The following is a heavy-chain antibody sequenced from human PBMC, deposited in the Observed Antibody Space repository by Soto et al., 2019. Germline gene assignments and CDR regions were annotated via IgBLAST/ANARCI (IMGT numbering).Heavy chain of an antibody. V-gene: IGHV4-30-4*01. Sequence: SETLSLTCTVSGGSISSGDYYWSWIRQPPGKGLEWIGYIYSSGSTSYNPSLKSRLTMSVDTSKNQFSLKLSSVTAADTAVYYCARANYDILTGYYGDFDYWGQGTLVTVSS. CDR1: GGSISSGDYY. D-gene: IGHD3-9*01. CDR3: ARANYDILTGYYGDFDY. J-gene: IGHJ4*02. CDR2: IYSSGST.